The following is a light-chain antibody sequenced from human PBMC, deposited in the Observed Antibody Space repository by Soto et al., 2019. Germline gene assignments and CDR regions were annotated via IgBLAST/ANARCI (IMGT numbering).Light chain of an antibody. CDR2: GAS. V-gene: IGKV3D-15*01. CDR1: QTLRRT. CDR3: QQYNNWPLT. Sequence: EIVLMQSPGTLSLSPGERATLSCRASQTLRRTYIAWYQQKPGQAPRVLIYGASKRATGIPDRFSGSGSGTEFTLTISSLQSEDFAVYYCQQYNNWPLTFGGGTKVDIK. J-gene: IGKJ4*01.